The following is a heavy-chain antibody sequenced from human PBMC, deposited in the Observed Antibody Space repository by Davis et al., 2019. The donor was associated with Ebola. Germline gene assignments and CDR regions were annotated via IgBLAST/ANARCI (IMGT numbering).Heavy chain of an antibody. CDR3: ARGSVVPEY. CDR1: GYTFTSYG. D-gene: IGHD2-21*01. CDR2: INPNSGDT. J-gene: IGHJ4*02. Sequence: AASVKVSCKASGYTFTSYGITWVRQAPGQGLEWMGRINPNSGDTNYAQKFQGRVTMARDTSISTVYMELSSLRSDDTAVYYCARGSVVPEYWGQGTLVTVTS. V-gene: IGHV1-2*06.